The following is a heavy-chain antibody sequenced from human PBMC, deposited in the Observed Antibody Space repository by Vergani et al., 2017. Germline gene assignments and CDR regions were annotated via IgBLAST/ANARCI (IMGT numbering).Heavy chain of an antibody. D-gene: IGHD6-13*01. CDR2: ISSSSSYI. CDR3: ARDMYSSSWPLDY. CDR1: GFTFSSYS. V-gene: IGHV3-21*01. Sequence: EVQLVESGGGLVKPGGSLRLSCAASGFTFSSYSMNWVRQAPGKGLEWVSSISSSSSYIYYADSVKGRFTISRDNAKNSLYLQMNSLRAEDTAVYYCARDMYSSSWPLDYWGQGTLVTVSS. J-gene: IGHJ4*02.